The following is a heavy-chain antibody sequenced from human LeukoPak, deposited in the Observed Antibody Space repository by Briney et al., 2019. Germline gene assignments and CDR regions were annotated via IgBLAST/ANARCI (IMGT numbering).Heavy chain of an antibody. J-gene: IGHJ4*02. CDR2: ISYDGSNK. CDR1: GFTFSGYP. CDR3: AKADIVASEMGY. D-gene: IGHD5-12*01. Sequence: GGSLRLSCAASGFTFSGYPIHWVRQAPGKGLEWVAVISYDGSNKYYADSVKGRFTISRDNSKNTLYLQMNSLRAEDTAVYYCAKADIVASEMGYWGQGTLVTVSS. V-gene: IGHV3-30-3*02.